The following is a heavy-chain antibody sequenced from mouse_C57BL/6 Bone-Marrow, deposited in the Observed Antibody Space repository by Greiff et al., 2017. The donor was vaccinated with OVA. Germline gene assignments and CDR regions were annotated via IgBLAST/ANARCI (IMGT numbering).Heavy chain of an antibody. V-gene: IGHV5-6*01. CDR2: ISSGGSYT. CDR3: ARHVLLWSTWFAY. CDR1: GFTFSSYG. Sequence: EVQLVESGGDLVKPGGSLKLSCAASGFTFSSYGMSWVRQTPDTRLEWVATISSGGSYTYYPDSVKGRFTISRDNAKNTLYLQMSSLKSEDTAMYYCARHVLLWSTWFAYWGQGTLVTVSA. D-gene: IGHD2-1*01. J-gene: IGHJ3*01.